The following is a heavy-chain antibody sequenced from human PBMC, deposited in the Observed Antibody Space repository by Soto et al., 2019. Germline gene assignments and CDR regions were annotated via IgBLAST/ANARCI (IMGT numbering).Heavy chain of an antibody. D-gene: IGHD3-10*01. J-gene: IGHJ4*02. Sequence: HPGGSLRLSCAASGFIFSTYGMHWVRQAPGKGLEWVAVIWYDGSNKYYADSVKGRFTISRDNSKNTLYLQMNSLRAEDTAVYYCAKDSRYGSGSYYPDYWGQGTPVTVSS. CDR3: AKDSRYGSGSYYPDY. CDR2: IWYDGSNK. CDR1: GFIFSTYG. V-gene: IGHV3-33*06.